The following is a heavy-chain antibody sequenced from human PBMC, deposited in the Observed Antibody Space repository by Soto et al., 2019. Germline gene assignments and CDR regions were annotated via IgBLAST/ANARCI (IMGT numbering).Heavy chain of an antibody. J-gene: IGHJ6*02. CDR2: INTGNGNT. CDR3: ARGERMYYSYNFMDV. D-gene: IGHD1-26*01. Sequence: SVQVSCLASGYNFHNYALLWVRQAPGQRLEWMGWINTGNGNTKYSQKFQGRVTMTRDTYASTAYMELSSLRAEDTAVYYCARGERMYYSYNFMDVWGQGSPVTVSS. CDR1: GYNFHNYA. V-gene: IGHV1-3*04.